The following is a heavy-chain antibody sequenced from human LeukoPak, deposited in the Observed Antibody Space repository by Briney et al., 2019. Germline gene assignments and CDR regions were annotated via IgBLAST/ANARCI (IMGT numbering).Heavy chain of an antibody. V-gene: IGHV3-74*01. CDR2: VNSDGGST. CDR1: GFTFSSYW. Sequence: GGSLRLSCAASGFTFSSYWMHWVGQAPAKGLVWVSRVNSDGGSTTYADSVKGRFTISRDNAKNTLYLQMNSLRAEDTAVYYCARGSTQYSSGWYGLDYWGQGTLVTVSS. J-gene: IGHJ4*02. CDR3: ARGSTQYSSGWYGLDY. D-gene: IGHD6-19*01.